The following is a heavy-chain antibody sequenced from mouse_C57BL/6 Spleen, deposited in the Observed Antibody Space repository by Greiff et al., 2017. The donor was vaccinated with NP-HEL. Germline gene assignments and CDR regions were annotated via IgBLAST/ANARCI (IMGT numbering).Heavy chain of an antibody. Sequence: EVQLHQSGPELVKPGASVKISCKASGYTFTDYYMNWVRQSHGKSLEWIGDINPNNGGTSYNQKFTGKATLTVDKSSSTADMELRSLTTEESAVYYCTKDTTVVPFAYWGQGTLVTVSA. V-gene: IGHV1-26*01. CDR2: INPNNGGT. J-gene: IGHJ3*01. CDR3: TKDTTVVPFAY. CDR1: GYTFTDYY. D-gene: IGHD1-1*01.